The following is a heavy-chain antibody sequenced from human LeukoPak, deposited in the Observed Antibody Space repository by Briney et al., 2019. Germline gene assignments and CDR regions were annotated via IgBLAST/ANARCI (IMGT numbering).Heavy chain of an antibody. D-gene: IGHD5-18*01. CDR3: AKDRDEYSLEYFQH. Sequence: GGSLRLSCAASGFTSSSYGMHWVRQAPGKGLEWVAVIWYDGSNKYYADSVKGRFTISRDNSKNTLYLQMNSLRAEDTAVYYCAKDRDEYSLEYFQHWGQGTLVTVSS. CDR1: GFTSSSYG. J-gene: IGHJ1*01. V-gene: IGHV3-33*06. CDR2: IWYDGSNK.